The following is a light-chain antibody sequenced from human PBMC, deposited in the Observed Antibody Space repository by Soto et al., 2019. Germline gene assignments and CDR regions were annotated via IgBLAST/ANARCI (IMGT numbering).Light chain of an antibody. CDR1: QSVSSNY. Sequence: EIVLTQSPATLSLSAGERATLSCRASQSVSSNYLAWYQQKRGQAPRLLIYGASNRATGIPARFSGSGSGTDFTLTISRLEPEDFAVYYCQQYGSSRTFGQGTKVDIK. J-gene: IGKJ1*01. CDR3: QQYGSSRT. V-gene: IGKV3-20*01. CDR2: GAS.